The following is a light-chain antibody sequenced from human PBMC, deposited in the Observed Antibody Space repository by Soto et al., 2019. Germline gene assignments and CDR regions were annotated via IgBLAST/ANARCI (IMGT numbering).Light chain of an antibody. J-gene: IGKJ1*01. CDR1: QSVSTNN. CDR3: QQFDNSLWA. V-gene: IGKV3-20*01. CDR2: GAS. Sequence: IELTQSPGTLSLSPGDRATLSCRASQSVSTNNFAWYQQRPGQAPRLLIYGASSRATGIPDRFSGSESGTDFTLTISRLEPEDFAVYCCQQFDNSLWAFGQGTKVGIK.